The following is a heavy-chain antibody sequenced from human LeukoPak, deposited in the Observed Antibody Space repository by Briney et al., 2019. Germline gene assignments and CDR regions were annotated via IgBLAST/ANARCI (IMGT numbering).Heavy chain of an antibody. CDR1: GGSFSGYY. Sequence: PSETLSLTCAVYGGSFSGYYWSWIRQPPGKGLEWIGEINHSRTTNYNPSLKSRVTISIDTSKSQFSLRLNSVTAADTAVYYCARGPYYFGSGNDYNRFNVAYWGQGTLVTVSS. J-gene: IGHJ4*02. D-gene: IGHD3-10*01. CDR3: ARGPYYFGSGNDYNRFNVAY. V-gene: IGHV4-34*01. CDR2: INHSRTT.